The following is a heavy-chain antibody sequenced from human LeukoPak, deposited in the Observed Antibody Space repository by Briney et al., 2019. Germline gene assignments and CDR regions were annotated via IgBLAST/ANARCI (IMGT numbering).Heavy chain of an antibody. CDR1: GGSIGTYY. CDR3: ARGKGYNYPFSYYYGMDV. Sequence: SETLSLTCTVSGGSIGTYYWTWIRQAPGKGLEWIGYNYYSRSTNYNPSLKSRVTISVDTSKNQFSLRLSSVTAADTAVYYCARGKGYNYPFSYYYGMDVWGQGTTVIVSS. V-gene: IGHV4-59*01. J-gene: IGHJ6*02. D-gene: IGHD5-24*01. CDR2: NYYSRST.